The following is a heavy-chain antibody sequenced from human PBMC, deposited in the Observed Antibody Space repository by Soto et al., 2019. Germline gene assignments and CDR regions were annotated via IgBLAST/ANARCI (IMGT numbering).Heavy chain of an antibody. CDR2: IIPILGIA. CDR3: ARAPTGAHYYYYYMDV. CDR1: GGTFSSYT. J-gene: IGHJ6*03. V-gene: IGHV1-69*02. Sequence: ASVKVSCKASGGTFSSYTISWVRQAPGQGLEWMGRIIPILGIANYAQKFQGRVTITADKSTSTAYMELRSLRSEDTAVYYCARAPTGAHYYYYYMDVWGKGTTVTVSS. D-gene: IGHD7-27*01.